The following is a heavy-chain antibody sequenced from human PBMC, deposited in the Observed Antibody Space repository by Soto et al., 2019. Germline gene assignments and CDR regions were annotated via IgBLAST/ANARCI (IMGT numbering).Heavy chain of an antibody. D-gene: IGHD2-21*01. V-gene: IGHV1-69*02. CDR1: GRTFSTYS. CDR2: IIPMLGVR. CDR3: TIGSWSGEVFDI. J-gene: IGHJ3*02. Sequence: QVQLVQSGAEVKKPGSSVKVSCKDSGRTFSTYSMFWVRQAPGQGLEWMGRIIPMLGVRNFAQRFQDRVTITADKSTATVHMELSSLRSEDTALYYCTIGSWSGEVFDIWGQGTMVTVSS.